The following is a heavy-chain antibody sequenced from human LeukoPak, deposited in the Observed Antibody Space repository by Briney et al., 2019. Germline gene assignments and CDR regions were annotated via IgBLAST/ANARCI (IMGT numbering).Heavy chain of an antibody. Sequence: PGGSLRLSCAASGFTFSSYGMHWVRQAPGKGLEWVAFIRYDGSNKYYADSVKGRFTISRDNSKNTLYLQMNSLRAEDTAVYYCAKDHAVTWSGSPQYYFDYWGQGTLVTVSS. J-gene: IGHJ4*02. CDR3: AKDHAVTWSGSPQYYFDY. D-gene: IGHD3-3*01. V-gene: IGHV3-30*02. CDR2: IRYDGSNK. CDR1: GFTFSSYG.